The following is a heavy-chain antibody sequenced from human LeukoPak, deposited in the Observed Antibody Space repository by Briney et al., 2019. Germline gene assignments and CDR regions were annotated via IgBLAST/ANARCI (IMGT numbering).Heavy chain of an antibody. Sequence: SETLSLTCAVFGGSFSGSYCNWIRQTPGKGLEWIGEINHSGRTNYNSSLKSRVTISVDTSKNQFSLKLISVTAADTAVYYCARDPCGSINCPLRYWGQGTQVTVSS. CDR3: ARDPCGSINCPLRY. CDR1: GGSFSGSY. J-gene: IGHJ4*02. V-gene: IGHV4-34*01. D-gene: IGHD1-26*01. CDR2: INHSGRT.